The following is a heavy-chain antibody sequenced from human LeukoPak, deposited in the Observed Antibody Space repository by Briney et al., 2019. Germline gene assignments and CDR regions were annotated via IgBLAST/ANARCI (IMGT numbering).Heavy chain of an antibody. Sequence: GGSLRLSCAASGFTFSSYEMNWVRQAPGKGLEWVSYISSSGSKIYYADSVKGRFTISRDNVKNSLYLQMNSLRAEDTAVYYCARDRARVTGSGYYDYWGQGTLVTVSS. D-gene: IGHD3-22*01. CDR1: GFTFSSYE. CDR3: ARDRARVTGSGYYDY. V-gene: IGHV3-48*03. CDR2: ISSSGSKI. J-gene: IGHJ4*02.